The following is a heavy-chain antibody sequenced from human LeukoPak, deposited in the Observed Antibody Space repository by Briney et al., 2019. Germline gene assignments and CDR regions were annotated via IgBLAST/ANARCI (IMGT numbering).Heavy chain of an antibody. CDR3: ATVVVVVAATDYYYMDV. CDR2: INWNGGST. D-gene: IGHD2-15*01. Sequence: GGSLRLSCAASGFTFDDYGMSWVRQAPGKGLEWVSGINWNGGSTGYADSVRGRFTISRDNAKNSLYLQMNSLRSEDTAVYYCATVVVVVAATDYYYMDVWGKGTTVTVSS. V-gene: IGHV3-20*04. CDR1: GFTFDDYG. J-gene: IGHJ6*03.